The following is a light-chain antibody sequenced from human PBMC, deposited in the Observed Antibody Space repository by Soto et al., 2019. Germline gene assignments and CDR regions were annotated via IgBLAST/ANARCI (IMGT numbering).Light chain of an antibody. V-gene: IGKV1-5*03. Sequence: DIQMTQSPSTLSASVGDRVSITCRASQGISSWLAWYQQKPGKAPKRLIHRAASLENGVPPRFSGSGSATVYSLTISSLQPDDFGTYYCQQYNSYPYTFGQGTKLEIK. J-gene: IGKJ2*01. CDR2: RAA. CDR3: QQYNSYPYT. CDR1: QGISSW.